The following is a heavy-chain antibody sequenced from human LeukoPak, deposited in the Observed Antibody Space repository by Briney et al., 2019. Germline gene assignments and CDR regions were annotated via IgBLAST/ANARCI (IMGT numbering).Heavy chain of an antibody. CDR3: ARTHYYDSSGYYPFDY. CDR2: IYYSGST. D-gene: IGHD3-22*01. Sequence: SQTLSLTCTVSGGSISSGGYYWSWIRQHPGKGLEWIGYIYYSGSTYYNPSLKSRVTISVDTSKNQFSLKLSSVTAADTAVYYCARTHYYDSSGYYPFDYWGQGTLVTVSS. V-gene: IGHV4-31*03. J-gene: IGHJ4*02. CDR1: GGSISSGGYY.